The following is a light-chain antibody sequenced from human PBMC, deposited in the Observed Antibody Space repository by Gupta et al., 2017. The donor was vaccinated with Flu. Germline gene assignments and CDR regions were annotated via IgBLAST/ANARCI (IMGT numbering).Light chain of an antibody. CDR2: DDS. Sequence: SYVLTPPPSVSVAPGQTARITCGGNNIGSKSVHWYQQKPGQAPVLVVYDDSDRPSGSPERFSGSNSGNTATLTISRVEAGDEADYYCQVWDSSSDPYVFGTGTKVTVL. CDR3: QVWDSSSDPYV. V-gene: IGLV3-21*02. CDR1: NIGSKS. J-gene: IGLJ1*01.